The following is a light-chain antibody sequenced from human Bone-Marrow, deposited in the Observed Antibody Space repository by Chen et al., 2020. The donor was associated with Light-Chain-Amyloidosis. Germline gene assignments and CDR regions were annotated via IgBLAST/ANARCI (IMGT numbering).Light chain of an antibody. V-gene: IGLV3-25*03. Sequence: SYELTQPTSVSLSAGQTARITCSGDDLRTKYAYWYHQKPGQAPVLVIHRHTERPSGMSEQFSCSSSGRTATLTISGVQAEDEADDHWNSADSSGTYEVIFGGGSKLTV. J-gene: IGLJ2*01. CDR3: NSADSSGTYEVI. CDR1: DLRTKY. CDR2: RHT.